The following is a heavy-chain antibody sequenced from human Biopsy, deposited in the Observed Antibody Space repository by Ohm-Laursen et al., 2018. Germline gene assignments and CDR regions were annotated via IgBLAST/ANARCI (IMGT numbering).Heavy chain of an antibody. Sequence: SDTLSLTCTVSGGSISSSTTYYWAWLRQPPGKGLEWIGSIYNTETTFYNPSLKSRVTISVDTSTNKFPLKVSSVTAADTALYFCARHPAGFWFDPWGHGTLVTVSS. J-gene: IGHJ5*02. CDR2: IYNTETT. CDR1: GGSISSSTTYY. CDR3: ARHPAGFWFDP. V-gene: IGHV4-39*01. D-gene: IGHD6-13*01.